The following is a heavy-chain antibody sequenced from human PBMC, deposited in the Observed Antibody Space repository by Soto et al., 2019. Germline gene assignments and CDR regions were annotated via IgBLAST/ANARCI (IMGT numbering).Heavy chain of an antibody. CDR2: ISWNSGSI. V-gene: IGHV3-9*01. D-gene: IGHD3-10*02. CDR1: GFTFDDYA. Sequence: EVQLVESGGGLVQPGRSLRLSCAASGFTFDDYAMHWVRQAPGKGLEWVSGISWNSGSIGYADSVKGRFTISRDNAKNSLYLQMNSLRAEDTALYYCAKDMMSRRTSPYKPMFIGSYYMDVWGKGTTVTVSS. CDR3: AKDMMSRRTSPYKPMFIGSYYMDV. J-gene: IGHJ6*03.